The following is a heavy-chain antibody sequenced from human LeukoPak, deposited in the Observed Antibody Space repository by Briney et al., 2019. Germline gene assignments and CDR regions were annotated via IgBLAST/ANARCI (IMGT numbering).Heavy chain of an antibody. CDR1: AFTLSSYS. V-gene: IGHV3-21*01. CDR3: ARPTPRDSSGPRAFDI. J-gene: IGHJ3*02. D-gene: IGHD3-22*01. CDR2: ISSMSSYI. Sequence: GRCLRPSCAASAFTLSSYSANCVSPAPRNGLEWVSSISSMSSYIYYADSVKGRFTISRDNAKISLYLQMNSLRAEDTAVYYCARPTPRDSSGPRAFDIWGQGTMVTVSS.